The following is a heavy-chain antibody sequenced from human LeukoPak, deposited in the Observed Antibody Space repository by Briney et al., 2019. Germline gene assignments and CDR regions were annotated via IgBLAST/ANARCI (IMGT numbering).Heavy chain of an antibody. CDR2: IYYSGST. D-gene: IGHD3-3*01. J-gene: IGHJ4*02. CDR3: ARLNYDFWGEFRY. V-gene: IGHV4-39*01. CDR1: DGSINSRSYY. Sequence: SETLSLTCTVSDGSINSRSYYWGWIRQPPGKGLEWIGTIYYSGSTYYNPSLKSRVTISVDTSKNQFSLKLSSVTAADTAVYYCARLNYDFWGEFRYWGQGTLVTVSS.